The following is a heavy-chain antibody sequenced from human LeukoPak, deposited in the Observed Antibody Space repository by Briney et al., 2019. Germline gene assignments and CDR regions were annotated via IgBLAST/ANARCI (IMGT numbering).Heavy chain of an antibody. CDR2: IYHSGGT. CDR1: GGSISRRTNW. Sequence: SGTLSLTCAVSGGSISRRTNWWSWVRQPPGKGLEWIGEIYHSGGTNYNPSLKSRITISVDKSQNQFSLKVDSLTAADTAVYYCARGYCSGGSCYSYYYYNYMDVWGKGTTVTVSS. J-gene: IGHJ6*03. D-gene: IGHD2-15*01. CDR3: ARGYCSGGSCYSYYYYNYMDV. V-gene: IGHV4-4*02.